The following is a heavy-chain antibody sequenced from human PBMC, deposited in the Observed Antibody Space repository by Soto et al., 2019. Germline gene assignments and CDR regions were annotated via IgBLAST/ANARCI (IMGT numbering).Heavy chain of an antibody. V-gene: IGHV3-49*03. CDR3: TRDPEAYYDSSGSY. CDR2: IRSKAYGGTT. Sequence: PGGSLRLSCTASGFTFGDYAMSWFRQAPGKGREWVGFIRSKAYGGTTEYAASVKGRFTISRDDSKSIAYLQMNSLKTEDTAVYYCTRDPEAYYDSSGSYWGQGTLVTVSS. CDR1: GFTFGDYA. J-gene: IGHJ4*02. D-gene: IGHD3-22*01.